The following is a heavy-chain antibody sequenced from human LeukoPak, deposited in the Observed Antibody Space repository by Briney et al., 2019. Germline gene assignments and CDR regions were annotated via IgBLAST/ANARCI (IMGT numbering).Heavy chain of an antibody. J-gene: IGHJ4*02. CDR2: IYYSGST. CDR3: ARGRYSSSWYGGYYFDY. CDR1: GGSISSSSYY. D-gene: IGHD6-13*01. Sequence: PSETLSLTCTVSGGSISSSSYYWGWIRQPPGKGLEWIGSIYYSGSTYYNPSLKSRVTISVDTSKNQFSLKLSSVTAADTAVYYCARGRYSSSWYGGYYFDYWGQGTLVTVSS. V-gene: IGHV4-39*07.